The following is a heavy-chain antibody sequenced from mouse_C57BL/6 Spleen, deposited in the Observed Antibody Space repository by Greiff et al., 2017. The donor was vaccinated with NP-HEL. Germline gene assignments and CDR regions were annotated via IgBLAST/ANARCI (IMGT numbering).Heavy chain of an antibody. D-gene: IGHD4-1*01. Sequence: EVKLVESGGGLVKPGGSLKLSCAASGFTFSSYAMSWVRQTPEKRLEWVATISDGGSYTYYPDNVKGRFTISRDNAKNNLYLQMSHLKSEDTAMYYCARELGREAMDDWGQGTSGTVSS. CDR3: ARELGREAMDD. J-gene: IGHJ4*01. CDR1: GFTFSSYA. V-gene: IGHV5-4*03. CDR2: ISDGGSYT.